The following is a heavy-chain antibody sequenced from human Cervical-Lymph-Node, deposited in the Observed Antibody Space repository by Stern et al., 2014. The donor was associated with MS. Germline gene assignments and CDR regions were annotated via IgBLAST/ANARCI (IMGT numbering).Heavy chain of an antibody. J-gene: IGHJ5*02. D-gene: IGHD2-2*01. CDR2: IYYSGST. V-gene: IGHV4-30-4*01. CDR3: ASANCSSTSCPNWFDP. CDR1: GGSISSGDYY. Sequence: DQLVESGPGLVKPSQTLSLTCTVSGGSISSGDYYWSWIRQPPGNGLEWIGFIYYSGSTYSNPSLKSRVPISVDTSKNQFPLKLSSVTAADTAVYYCASANCSSTSCPNWFDPWGQGTLVTVSS.